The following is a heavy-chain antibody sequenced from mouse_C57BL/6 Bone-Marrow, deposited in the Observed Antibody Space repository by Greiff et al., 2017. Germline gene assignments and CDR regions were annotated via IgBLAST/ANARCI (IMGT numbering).Heavy chain of an antibody. CDR1: GFSFNTYA. V-gene: IGHV10-1*01. D-gene: IGHD3-2*02. CDR2: IRSKSNNYAT. J-gene: IGHJ3*01. CDR3: VRDSSGPFAY. Sequence: EVQLQESGGGLVQPKGSLKLSCAASGFSFNTYAMNWVRQAPGKGLEWVARIRSKSNNYATYYADSVKDRFTISRDDSESMLYLQMNNLKTEDTAMYYCVRDSSGPFAYWGQGTLVTVSA.